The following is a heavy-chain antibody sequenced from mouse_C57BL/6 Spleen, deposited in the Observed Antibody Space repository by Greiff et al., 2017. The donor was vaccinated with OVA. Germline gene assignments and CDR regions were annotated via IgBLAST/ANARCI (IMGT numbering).Heavy chain of an antibody. CDR2: IDPSDSYT. CDR1: GYTFTSYW. J-gene: IGHJ1*03. V-gene: IGHV1-59*01. CDR3: ARGDCYGSSYGYFDV. D-gene: IGHD1-1*01. Sequence: QVQLQQPGAELVRPGTSVKLSCKASGYTFTSYWMHWVKQRPGQGLEWIGVIDPSDSYTNYNQKFKGKATLTVDTSSSTAYMQLSSLTSEDSAVYYGARGDCYGSSYGYFDVWGTGTTVTVSS.